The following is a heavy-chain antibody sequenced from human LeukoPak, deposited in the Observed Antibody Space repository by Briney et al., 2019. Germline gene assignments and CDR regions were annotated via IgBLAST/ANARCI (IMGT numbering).Heavy chain of an antibody. CDR3: ARTRPMVRGVNWFDP. CDR1: GYTFTGYY. CDR2: INPNSGGT. Sequence: GASVKVSCKASGYTFTGYYMHWVRQAPGQGLEWMGWINPNSGGTNYAQKFQGRVTMTRDTSISTAYMELSRLRSDDTAVYYCARTRPMVRGVNWFDPWGQGTLVTVSS. J-gene: IGHJ5*02. V-gene: IGHV1-2*02. D-gene: IGHD3-10*01.